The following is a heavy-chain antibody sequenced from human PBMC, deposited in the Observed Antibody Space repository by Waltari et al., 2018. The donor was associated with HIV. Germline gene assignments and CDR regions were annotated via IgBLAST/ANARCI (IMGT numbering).Heavy chain of an antibody. J-gene: IGHJ3*02. CDR2: INHSGST. Sequence: QVPLQQWGAGLLKPPETLSLTCAVYGGSFSGFYWSWIPQPPGKGLEWIGEINHSGSTNYNPSLKSRVTISVDTSKNQFSLKLGSVTAADTAVYYCARVDCSSTSCSRPGAFDIWGQGTMVTVSS. D-gene: IGHD2-2*01. CDR1: GGSFSGFY. CDR3: ARVDCSSTSCSRPGAFDI. V-gene: IGHV4-34*01.